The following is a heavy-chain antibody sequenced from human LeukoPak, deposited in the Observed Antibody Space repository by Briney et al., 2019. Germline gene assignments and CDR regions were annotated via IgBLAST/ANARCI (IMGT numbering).Heavy chain of an antibody. CDR2: IYYSGST. Sequence: PSETLSLTCTVSRGSISRYYWSWLRHPPGKRLEWIGYIYYSGSTNYNPSLKSRVTMSVDTSENQFSVKLSSVTTADPAVFYCARHDMDVAGGGLDYFDHWGQGTLVTVSS. CDR3: ARHDMDVAGGGLDYFDH. V-gene: IGHV4-59*08. CDR1: RGSISRYY. J-gene: IGHJ4*02. D-gene: IGHD1-26*01.